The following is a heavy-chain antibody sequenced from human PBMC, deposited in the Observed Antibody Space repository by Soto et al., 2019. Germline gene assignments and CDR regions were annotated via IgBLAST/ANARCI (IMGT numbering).Heavy chain of an antibody. CDR2: IIPIFGTA. CDR3: ARRVEMASLKAYYGMDV. D-gene: IGHD2-15*01. V-gene: IGHV1-69*13. CDR1: GGTLSSYA. Sequence: SVKVSCKASGGTLSSYAISWVRQAPGQGLEWMGGIIPIFGTANYAQKFQGRVTITADESTSTAYMELSSLRSEDTAVYYCARRVEMASLKAYYGMDVWGQGTTVTVSS. J-gene: IGHJ6*02.